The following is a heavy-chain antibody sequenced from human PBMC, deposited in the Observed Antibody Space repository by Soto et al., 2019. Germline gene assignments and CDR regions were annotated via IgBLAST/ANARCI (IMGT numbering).Heavy chain of an antibody. CDR3: ARGGYSGYNFMFDY. D-gene: IGHD5-12*01. Sequence: QLQLQESGSGLVKPSQTLSLTCAVSGGSISGGGYSWNWIRQPPGKGLEYIGYIYHSGSTYYNPSLRSRVIISVDKSRHQFSLKLRSVTAADTAVYYCARGGYSGYNFMFDYWGQGTLVTVSS. V-gene: IGHV4-30-2*01. J-gene: IGHJ4*02. CDR2: IYHSGST. CDR1: GGSISGGGYS.